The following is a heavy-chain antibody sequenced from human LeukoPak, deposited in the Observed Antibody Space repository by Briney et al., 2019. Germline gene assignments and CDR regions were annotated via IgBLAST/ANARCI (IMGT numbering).Heavy chain of an antibody. V-gene: IGHV4-61*02. D-gene: IGHD2-2*02. Sequence: SQTLSLTSTVSGGSISSGSYYWSWIRQPAGKGLEWIGRIYTSGSTNYNPSLKSRVTISVDTSKNQFSLKLSSVTAADTAVYYCARDLGYCSSTSCYMYLDYWGQGTLVTVSS. CDR3: ARDLGYCSSTSCYMYLDY. J-gene: IGHJ4*02. CDR1: GGSISSGSYY. CDR2: IYTSGST.